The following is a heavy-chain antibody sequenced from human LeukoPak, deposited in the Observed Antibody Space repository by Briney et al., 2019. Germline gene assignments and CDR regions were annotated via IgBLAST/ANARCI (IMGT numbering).Heavy chain of an antibody. D-gene: IGHD1-26*01. CDR2: IRYDGSNK. Sequence: GGSLRLSCAASGFTFSSYGMHWVRQAPGRGLEWVAFIRYDGSNKYYADSVKGRFTISRDNSKNTLYLQMNSLRAEDTAVYYCAKDNVGYYYYMDVWGKETTVTISS. J-gene: IGHJ6*03. CDR3: AKDNVGYYYYMDV. CDR1: GFTFSSYG. V-gene: IGHV3-30*02.